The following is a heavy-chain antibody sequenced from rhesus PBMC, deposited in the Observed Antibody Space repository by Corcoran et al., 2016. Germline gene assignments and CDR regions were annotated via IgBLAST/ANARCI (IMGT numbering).Heavy chain of an antibody. Sequence: QVQLVQSGAEVKKPGSSVKVSCKASGYTFTDYYMHWVRQAPRQGLEWMGWINPYNGNTKYAQKFQGRVTMTADTSTDTAYMELSSLRSEDTAVYYCATGLAAGNSDYWGQGVLVTVSS. CDR3: ATGLAAGNSDY. CDR2: INPYNGNT. J-gene: IGHJ4*01. CDR1: GYTFTDYY. D-gene: IGHD6-25*01. V-gene: IGHV1S2*01.